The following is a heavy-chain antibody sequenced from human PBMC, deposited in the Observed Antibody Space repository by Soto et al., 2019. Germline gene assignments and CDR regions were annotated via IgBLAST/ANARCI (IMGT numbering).Heavy chain of an antibody. CDR2: IYHSGST. CDR3: ASEYYYGSGTDF. V-gene: IGHV4-30-2*01. CDR1: GGSISSGGYS. J-gene: IGHJ4*02. D-gene: IGHD3-10*01. Sequence: QLQLQESGSGLVKPSQTLSLTCAVSGGSISSGGYSWSWIRQPPGKGLEWIGYIYHSGSTYYNPSLKSRVSISVDRSKNQFSLKLSSVTAADTAVYYWASEYYYGSGTDFWGQGTLVTVSS.